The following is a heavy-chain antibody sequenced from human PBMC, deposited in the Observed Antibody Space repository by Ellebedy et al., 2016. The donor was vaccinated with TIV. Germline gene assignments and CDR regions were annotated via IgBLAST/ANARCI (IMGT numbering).Heavy chain of an antibody. Sequence: SETLSLXXTVSGGSSNNYYWSWVRQPPGKGLEWIAYIFYSGNTNYNPSLKSRVTISLDTSKNQFSLKLSSVTAADTAAYYCPLEHYDGSGLNWGQGTLVTVSS. CDR2: IFYSGNT. CDR3: PLEHYDGSGLN. D-gene: IGHD3-10*01. V-gene: IGHV4-59*08. CDR1: GGSSNNYY. J-gene: IGHJ4*02.